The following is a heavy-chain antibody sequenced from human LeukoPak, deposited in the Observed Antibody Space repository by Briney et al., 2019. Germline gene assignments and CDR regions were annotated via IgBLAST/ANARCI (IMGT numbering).Heavy chain of an antibody. D-gene: IGHD6-6*01. Sequence: GGTLRLSCAASGFSFSSYGMNWVRQAPGRGLEWVSYISNSGTTIYYADSGKGRFTISRDNDKNSLYLQMNTLGAEDTAVYYCARGGAVRPDYWGQGTLVTVSS. CDR2: ISNSGTTI. J-gene: IGHJ4*02. CDR1: GFSFSSYG. CDR3: ARGGAVRPDY. V-gene: IGHV3-48*01.